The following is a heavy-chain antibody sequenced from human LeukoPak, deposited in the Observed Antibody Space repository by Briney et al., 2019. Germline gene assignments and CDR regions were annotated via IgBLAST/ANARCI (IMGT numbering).Heavy chain of an antibody. CDR3: ARDRDSRPTEGASRVAFDY. D-gene: IGHD1-26*01. CDR1: GFTFSDYY. Sequence: PGGSLRLSCAASGFTFSDYYMSWIRQAPGKGLEWVSYISSSGSTIYYADSVEGRFTISRDNAKNSLYLQMNSLRAEDTAVYYCARDRDSRPTEGASRVAFDYWGQGTLVTVSS. V-gene: IGHV3-11*01. J-gene: IGHJ4*02. CDR2: ISSSGSTI.